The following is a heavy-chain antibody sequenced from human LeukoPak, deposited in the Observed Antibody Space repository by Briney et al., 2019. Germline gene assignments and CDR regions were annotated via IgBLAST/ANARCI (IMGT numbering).Heavy chain of an antibody. Sequence: SETLSLTCTVSGGSISSYYWSWIRQPPGKGLEWIGYIYYSGSTNYNPSLKSRVTISVDTSKNQFSLKLSSVTAADTAVYYCARVTTVTTCVGCRGMDVWGKGTTVTVSA. D-gene: IGHD4-17*01. CDR2: IYYSGST. CDR3: ARVTTVTTCVGCRGMDV. CDR1: GGSISSYY. J-gene: IGHJ6*04. V-gene: IGHV4-59*01.